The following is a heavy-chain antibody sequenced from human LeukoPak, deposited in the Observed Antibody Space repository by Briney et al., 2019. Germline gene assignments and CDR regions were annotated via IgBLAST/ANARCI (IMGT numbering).Heavy chain of an antibody. D-gene: IGHD3-16*02. J-gene: IGHJ4*02. CDR1: GFTFSSYA. V-gene: IGHV3-21*01. CDR3: ARGHPLYVWGGYRHIRGFDY. CDR2: ISSSSSYI. Sequence: GGSLRLSCAASGFTFSSYAMSWVRQAPGKGLEWVSSISSSSSYIYYADSVKGRFTISRDNAKNSLYLQMNSLRAEDTAVYYCARGHPLYVWGGYRHIRGFDYWGQGTLVTVSS.